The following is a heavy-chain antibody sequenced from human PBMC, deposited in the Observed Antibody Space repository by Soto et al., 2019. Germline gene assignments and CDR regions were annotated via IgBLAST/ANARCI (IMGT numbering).Heavy chain of an antibody. CDR1: GYTFTSYY. CDR2: INPSGGST. V-gene: IGHV1-46*01. Sequence: ASVKVSCKASGYTFTSYYMHWVRQAPGQGLEWMGIINPSGGSTSYAQKFQGRVTMTRDTSTSTVYMELSSLRSEDTAVYYCGRDPAPHDYSSSGWYYFDYWAQGTLVTVSS. CDR3: GRDPAPHDYSSSGWYYFDY. D-gene: IGHD6-6*01. J-gene: IGHJ4*02.